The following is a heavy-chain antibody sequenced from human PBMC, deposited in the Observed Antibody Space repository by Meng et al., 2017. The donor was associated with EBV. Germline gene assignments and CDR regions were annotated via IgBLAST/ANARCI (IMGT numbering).Heavy chain of an antibody. CDR2: ISAYNGNT. D-gene: IGHD3-22*01. CDR3: ARDGRLYDTPSPFDY. J-gene: IGHJ4*02. Sequence: QGQEVQSGAEVKKPGASVKVSCKASGYTFTSYGISWVRQAPGQGLEWMGWISAYNGNTNYAQKLQGRVTMTTDTSTSTAYMELRSLRSDDTAVYYCARDGRLYDTPSPFDYWGQGTLVTVSS. V-gene: IGHV1-18*01. CDR1: GYTFTSYG.